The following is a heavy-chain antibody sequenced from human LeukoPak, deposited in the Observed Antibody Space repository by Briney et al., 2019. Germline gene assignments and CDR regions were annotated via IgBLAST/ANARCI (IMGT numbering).Heavy chain of an antibody. D-gene: IGHD3-3*01. V-gene: IGHV4-59*01. Sequence: PSETLSLTCTVSGGSISSYYWSWIRQPPGKGLEWIGYIYYSGSTNCNPSLKSRVTISVDTSKNQFSLKLSSVTAADTAVYYCARVINDFWSGYYLDYWGQGTLVTVSS. J-gene: IGHJ4*02. CDR1: GGSISSYY. CDR2: IYYSGST. CDR3: ARVINDFWSGYYLDY.